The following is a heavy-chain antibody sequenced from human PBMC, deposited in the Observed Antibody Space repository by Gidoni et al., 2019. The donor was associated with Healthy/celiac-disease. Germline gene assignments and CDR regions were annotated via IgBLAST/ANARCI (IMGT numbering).Heavy chain of an antibody. CDR3: TTATGGYCSSTSCYGVDV. Sequence: EVQLVESGGGLVKPGGSLRLYCAASGFTFRNAWLSWVRQAPGKGLEWVGRIKSKTDGGTTDYAAPVKGRFTISRDDSKNTLYLQMNSLKTEDTAVYYCTTATGGYCSSTSCYGVDVWGKGTTVTVSS. J-gene: IGHJ6*04. CDR1: GFTFRNAW. CDR2: IKSKTDGGTT. V-gene: IGHV3-15*01. D-gene: IGHD2-2*01.